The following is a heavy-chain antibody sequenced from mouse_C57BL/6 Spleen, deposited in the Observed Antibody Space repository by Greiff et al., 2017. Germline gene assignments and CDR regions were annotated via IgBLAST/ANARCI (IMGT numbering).Heavy chain of an antibody. CDR2: INPGSGGT. CDR1: GYAFTNYL. V-gene: IGHV1-54*01. J-gene: IGHJ2*01. Sequence: VQLQQSGAELVRPGTSVKVSCKASGYAFTNYLIEWVKQRPGQGLEWIGVINPGSGGTNYNEKFKGKATLTADKSSSTAYMQLSSLTSEDSAVYVCARSGGYYTPYYFDYWGQGTTLTVSS. CDR3: ARSGGYYTPYYFDY. D-gene: IGHD2-3*01.